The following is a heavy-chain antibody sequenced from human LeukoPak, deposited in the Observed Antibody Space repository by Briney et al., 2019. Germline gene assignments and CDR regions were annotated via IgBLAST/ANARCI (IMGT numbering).Heavy chain of an antibody. Sequence: SETLSLTCTVSGGSISSYYWSWIRQPPGNGLEWIGYIYYSGSTNYNPSLKSRVTISVDTSKNQFSLKLSSVTAADTAVYYCASKIAVAGTWVFDYWGQGTLVTVSS. CDR1: GGSISSYY. D-gene: IGHD6-19*01. J-gene: IGHJ4*02. CDR3: ASKIAVAGTWVFDY. CDR2: IYYSGST. V-gene: IGHV4-59*01.